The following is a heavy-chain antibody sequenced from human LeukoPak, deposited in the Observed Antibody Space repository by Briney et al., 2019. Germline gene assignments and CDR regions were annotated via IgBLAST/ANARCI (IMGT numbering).Heavy chain of an antibody. Sequence: GGSLRLSCAASGFTFDDYAMHWVRQAPGKGLEWVSGISWNSGSIGYADSVKGRFTISRDNSKNTLYLQMNSLRAEDTAVYYCARDLGYCSGSTCYVGYFDYWGQGTLVTVSS. CDR3: ARDLGYCSGSTCYVGYFDY. V-gene: IGHV3-9*01. CDR1: GFTFDDYA. D-gene: IGHD2-15*01. J-gene: IGHJ4*02. CDR2: ISWNSGSI.